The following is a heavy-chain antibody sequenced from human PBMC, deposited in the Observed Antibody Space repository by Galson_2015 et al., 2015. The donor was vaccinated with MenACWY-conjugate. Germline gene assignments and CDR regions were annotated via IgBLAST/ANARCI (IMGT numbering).Heavy chain of an antibody. CDR1: GFTFSSYS. V-gene: IGHV3-48*04. D-gene: IGHD3-10*01. Sequence: LRLSCAASGFTFSSYSMNWVRQAPGKGLEWVSYISSSSSTIYYADSVKGRFTISRDNAKNSLYLQMNSLRAEDTAVYYCARSFNGFGESYFDYWGQGTLVTVSS. J-gene: IGHJ4*02. CDR2: ISSSSSTI. CDR3: ARSFNGFGESYFDY.